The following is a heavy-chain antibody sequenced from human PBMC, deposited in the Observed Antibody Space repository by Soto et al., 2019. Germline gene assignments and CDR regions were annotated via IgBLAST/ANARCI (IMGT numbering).Heavy chain of an antibody. D-gene: IGHD1-1*01. Sequence: SETLSLTCAVYGGSFSGYYWSWIRQPPGKGLEWIGEINHSGSTNYNPSLKSRVTISVDTSKNQFSLKLSSVTAADTAVYYCAAHSNWNYSGYWGQGTLVTVSS. CDR1: GGSFSGYY. J-gene: IGHJ4*02. CDR3: AAHSNWNYSGY. CDR2: INHSGST. V-gene: IGHV4-34*01.